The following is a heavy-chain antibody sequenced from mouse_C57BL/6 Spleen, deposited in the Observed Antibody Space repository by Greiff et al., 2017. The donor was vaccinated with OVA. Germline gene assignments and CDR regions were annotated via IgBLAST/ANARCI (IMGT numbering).Heavy chain of an antibody. D-gene: IGHD2-3*01. J-gene: IGHJ3*01. CDR2: IDPNSGGT. V-gene: IGHV1-72*01. CDR3: ARSEDGYPPAPAY. CDR1: GYTFTSYW. Sequence: QVQLQQPGAELVKPGASVKLSCKASGYTFTSYWMHWVKQRPGRGLEWIGRIDPNSGGTTYNEKFKSKATLTVDKPSSTAYMQLSSLTSADSAVYYCARSEDGYPPAPAYWGQGTLVTVSA.